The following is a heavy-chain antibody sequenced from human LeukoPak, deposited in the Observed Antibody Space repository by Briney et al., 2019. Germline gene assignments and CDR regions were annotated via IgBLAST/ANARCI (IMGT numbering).Heavy chain of an antibody. CDR3: ARRIVGPSSGGDY. J-gene: IGHJ4*02. Sequence: GGSLRLSCAASGFTFSSFWMRWVRQAPGKGLELVANIKQDGSEKYYVDSVQGRFTISRDNAKDSLYLQMNSLRVEDTAVYYCARRIVGPSSGGDYWGQGTPVTVSS. CDR1: GFTFSSFW. CDR2: IKQDGSEK. D-gene: IGHD1-26*01. V-gene: IGHV3-7*01.